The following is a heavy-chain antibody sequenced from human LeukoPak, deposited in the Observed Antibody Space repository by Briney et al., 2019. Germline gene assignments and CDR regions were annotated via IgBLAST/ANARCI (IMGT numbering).Heavy chain of an antibody. CDR2: ISGSGGGT. J-gene: IGHJ4*02. V-gene: IGHV3-23*01. CDR1: AFTFSRYS. Sequence: PGGSLRLSCVAAAFTFSRYSLSWVRQALEEGLEWVSSISGSGGGTYYADSVNGRFTISRDNSKNTLYLQMNSVRAEDTALYYCARSGINNFDYWGQGTLVTVSS. D-gene: IGHD1-26*01. CDR3: ARSGINNFDY.